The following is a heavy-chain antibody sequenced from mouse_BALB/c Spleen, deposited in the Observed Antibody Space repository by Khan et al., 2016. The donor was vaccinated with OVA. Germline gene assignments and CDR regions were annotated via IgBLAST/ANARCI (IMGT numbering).Heavy chain of an antibody. Sequence: VQLKQSGPELVKPGASVKISCKTSGYTFTEYTMHWVKRSHGKSLEWIGGINPNNGDTNYTQKFKGKATLTVDKSSSTAYMALRSLTSEDSAVDYGARWYVGSTWFAYWGQGTLVTVSA. V-gene: IGHV1-18*01. CDR1: GYTFTEYT. CDR3: ARWYVGSTWFAY. D-gene: IGHD1-1*01. CDR2: INPNNGDT. J-gene: IGHJ3*01.